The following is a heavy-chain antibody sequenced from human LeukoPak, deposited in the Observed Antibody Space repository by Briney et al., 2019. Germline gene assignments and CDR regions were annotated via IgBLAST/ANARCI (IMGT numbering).Heavy chain of an antibody. CDR3: EAKGGIRDGYNRYYFDY. V-gene: IGHV1-69*04. CDR1: GGTFSSYA. CDR2: IIPILGIA. J-gene: IGHJ4*02. Sequence: GASVKVSCKASGGTFSSYAISWVRQAPGQGLEWMGRIIPILGIANYAQKFQGRVTITADKSTSTAYMELSSLRSEDTAVYYCEAKGGIRDGYNRYYFDYWGQGTLVTVSS. D-gene: IGHD5-24*01.